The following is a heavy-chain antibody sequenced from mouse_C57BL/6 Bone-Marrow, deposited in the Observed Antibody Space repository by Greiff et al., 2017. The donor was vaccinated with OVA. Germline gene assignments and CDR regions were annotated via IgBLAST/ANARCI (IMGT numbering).Heavy chain of an antibody. CDR3: ARLGYYYGSSYDYAMDY. V-gene: IGHV7-3*01. J-gene: IGHJ4*01. CDR1: GFTFTDYY. D-gene: IGHD1-1*01. Sequence: EVQLVESGGGLVQPGGSLSLSCAASGFTFTDYYMSWVRQPPGKALEWLGFIRNKANGYTTEYSASVKGRFTISRDNSQSILYLQMNALRAEDSATYYCARLGYYYGSSYDYAMDYWGQGTSVTVSS. CDR2: IRNKANGYTT.